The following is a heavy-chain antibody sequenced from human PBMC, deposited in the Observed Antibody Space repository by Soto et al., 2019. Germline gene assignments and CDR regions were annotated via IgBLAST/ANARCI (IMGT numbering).Heavy chain of an antibody. D-gene: IGHD3-22*01. J-gene: IGHJ5*02. Sequence: SETLSLTCTVSGGSVSSGSYYWYWIRQPPGKGLEWIGDIHYSGSTNYNPSLKSRVTISVDTSKNQFSLKLTSVTAADTAVYYCATSPSSGSWGNWFDPWGQGILVTVS. CDR2: IHYSGST. CDR1: GGSVSSGSYY. CDR3: ATSPSSGSWGNWFDP. V-gene: IGHV4-61*01.